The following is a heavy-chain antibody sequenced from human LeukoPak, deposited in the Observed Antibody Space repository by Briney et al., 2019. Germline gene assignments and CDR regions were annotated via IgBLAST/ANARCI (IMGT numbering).Heavy chain of an antibody. CDR3: ARSTYYDILNAFDI. D-gene: IGHD3-9*01. J-gene: IGHJ3*02. CDR1: GYTFTGYY. CDR2: INPNSGGT. V-gene: IGHV1-2*02. Sequence: ASVKVSCKASGYTFTGYYMHWVRQAPGQGLDWMGWINPNSGGTNYAQKFQGRVTMTRDTSISTAYMELSRLRSDDTAVYYCARSTYYDILNAFDIWGQGTMVTVSS.